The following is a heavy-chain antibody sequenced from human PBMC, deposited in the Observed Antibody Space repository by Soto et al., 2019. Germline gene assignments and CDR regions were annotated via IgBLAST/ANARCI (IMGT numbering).Heavy chain of an antibody. CDR1: GGSISSYY. D-gene: IGHD3-3*01. CDR3: VRGLSFDFWCGYLRALQPIWFDP. V-gene: IGHV4-59*01. CDR2: IYYSGST. J-gene: IGHJ5*02. Sequence: SETLSLTCTVSGGSISSYYWSWIRQPPGKGLEWIGYIYYSGSTNYNPSLKSRVTISVDTSKNQFSLKLSSVTAADTAVYYCVRGLSFDFWCGYLRALQPIWFDPWGQRTLVTVSS.